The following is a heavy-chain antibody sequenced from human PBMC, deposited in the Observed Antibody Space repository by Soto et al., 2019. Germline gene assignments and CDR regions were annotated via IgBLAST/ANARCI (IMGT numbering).Heavy chain of an antibody. CDR3: ARVVITDYYYYGMDV. D-gene: IGHD3-22*01. CDR2: IIPIFGTA. J-gene: IGHJ6*02. V-gene: IGHV1-69*13. CDR1: GGTFSCYS. Sequence: SVKVSCKASGGTFSCYSISWVRQSPGQGLEWMGGIIPIFGTANYAQKFQGRVTITADESTSTAYMELSSLRSEDTAVYYCARVVITDYYYYGMDVWGQGTTVTVSS.